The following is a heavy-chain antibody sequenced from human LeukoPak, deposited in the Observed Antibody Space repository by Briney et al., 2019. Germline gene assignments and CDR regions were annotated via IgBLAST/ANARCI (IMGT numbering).Heavy chain of an antibody. CDR1: GYSFTSYW. CDR3: ARQPYSTVTSHFDY. Sequence: GESLKISCKGSGYSFTSYWIGWVRQMPGKGLEWMGIIYPGDSNTKYSPSFQGQVTVSADRSISTAYLQWSSLKASDTAMYYCARQPYSTVTSHFDYWGQGTLVTVSS. CDR2: IYPGDSNT. D-gene: IGHD4-17*01. V-gene: IGHV5-51*01. J-gene: IGHJ4*02.